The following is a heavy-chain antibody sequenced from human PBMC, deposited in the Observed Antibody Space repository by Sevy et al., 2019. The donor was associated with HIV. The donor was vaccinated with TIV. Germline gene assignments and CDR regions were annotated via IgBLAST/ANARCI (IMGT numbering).Heavy chain of an antibody. CDR2: ISEGGENT. V-gene: IGHV3-23*01. Sequence: GGSLRLSCTASGFTFSSYDMVWVRQAPGRGLEWVSGISEGGENTYYADSVRGRFTISRDDSKITVYLQMNSLRADDTALYYCSRERGAEYMSWDFDFWGQGTLVTVSS. J-gene: IGHJ4*02. D-gene: IGHD6-13*01. CDR1: GFTFSSYD. CDR3: SRERGAEYMSWDFDF.